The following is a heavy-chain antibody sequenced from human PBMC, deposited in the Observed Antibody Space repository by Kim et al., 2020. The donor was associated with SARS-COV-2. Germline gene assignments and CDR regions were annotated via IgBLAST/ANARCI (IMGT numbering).Heavy chain of an antibody. Sequence: GGSLRLSCAASGFIFEDYTMHWIRQTPGKGLEWVSLISWDGGSMYYADSVKGRFTISRDNRESSLYLQMNSLTTDDTALYYCVTDSEAYDASGSLPPDYWGQGALVTVTS. D-gene: IGHD3-22*01. CDR3: VTDSEAYDASGSLPPDY. CDR2: ISWDGGSM. CDR1: GFIFEDYT. V-gene: IGHV3-43*01. J-gene: IGHJ4*02.